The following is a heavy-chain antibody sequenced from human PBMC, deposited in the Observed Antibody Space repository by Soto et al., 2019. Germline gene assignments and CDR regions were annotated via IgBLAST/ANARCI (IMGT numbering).Heavy chain of an antibody. Sequence: QLQLQESGPGLVKPSETLSLTCTVSGGSISSSSYYWGWIRQPPGKGLEWIGSIYYSGSTYYNPSLKSRVTISVDTSKNQFSLKLSSVTAADTAVYYCARLVGYCSGGSCYFHQSYYYYYMDVWGKGTTVTVSS. CDR1: GGSISSSSYY. J-gene: IGHJ6*03. D-gene: IGHD2-15*01. CDR3: ARLVGYCSGGSCYFHQSYYYYYMDV. CDR2: IYYSGST. V-gene: IGHV4-39*01.